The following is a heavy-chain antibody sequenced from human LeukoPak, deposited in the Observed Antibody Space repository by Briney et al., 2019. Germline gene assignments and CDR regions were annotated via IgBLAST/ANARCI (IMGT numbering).Heavy chain of an antibody. J-gene: IGHJ4*02. CDR2: ISSRWYYI. D-gene: IGHD2-2*01. CDR3: AGRCSSTSCYDIEFDY. Sequence: PGGSLRLSCAASGFTFSSYSMIGVRHARGKGLVGVSYISSRWYYIYYADSVQGRFTIARDNAKNSLYLQMNSLRAEDTAVYYCAGRCSSTSCYDIEFDYWGQGTLVTVSS. V-gene: IGHV3-21*01. CDR1: GFTFSSYS.